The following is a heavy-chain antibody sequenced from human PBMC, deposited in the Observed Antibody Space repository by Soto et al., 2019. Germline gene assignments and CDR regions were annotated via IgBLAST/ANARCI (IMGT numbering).Heavy chain of an antibody. D-gene: IGHD3-10*01. CDR1: GDSFSSYY. J-gene: IGHJ4*02. V-gene: IGHV4-59*01. CDR2: IFHTGNT. Sequence: SETLSLTCTVSGDSFSSYYWTWIRQPPGKRLEWVAYIFHTGNTNYNPSLKSRVTISVDTSKNQFSLKLRSVTPADTAVYYCAALDGALDYWGPGTLVTVSS. CDR3: AALDGALDY.